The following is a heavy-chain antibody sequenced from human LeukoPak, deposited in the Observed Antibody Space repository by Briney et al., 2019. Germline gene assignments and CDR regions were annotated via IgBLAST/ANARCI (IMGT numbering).Heavy chain of an antibody. D-gene: IGHD3-10*01. J-gene: IGHJ3*02. CDR1: DGSITNYD. CDR2: VHYSEST. CDR3: ASYGSDYAFDI. V-gene: IGHV4-59*08. Sequence: SETLSLTCTVSDGSITNYDWSWVRQPPGKGLEFIGHVHYSESTNYNPSLKSRVTISVDTSKNQFSLKLSSVTAADTAVYYCASYGSDYAFDIWGQGTMVTVSS.